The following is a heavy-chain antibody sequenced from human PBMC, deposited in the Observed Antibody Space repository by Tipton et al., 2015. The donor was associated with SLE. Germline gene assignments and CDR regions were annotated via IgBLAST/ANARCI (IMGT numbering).Heavy chain of an antibody. D-gene: IGHD3-3*01. CDR3: ARDRGFLEWLNAFDI. Sequence: TLSLTCTVSGGSISSHYWSWIRQPPGKGLEWIGYIYYSGSTNYNPSFKSRVTISVDTSKNQFSLKLSSVTAADTAVYYCARDRGFLEWLNAFDIWGQGTMVTVSS. J-gene: IGHJ3*02. V-gene: IGHV4-59*11. CDR1: GGSISSHY. CDR2: IYYSGST.